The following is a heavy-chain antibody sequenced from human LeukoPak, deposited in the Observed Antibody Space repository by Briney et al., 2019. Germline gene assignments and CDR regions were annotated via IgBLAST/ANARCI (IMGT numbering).Heavy chain of an antibody. CDR2: IYTSGST. CDR3: ARLSITIFGVVSTFDY. V-gene: IGHV4-61*02. J-gene: IGHJ4*02. D-gene: IGHD3-3*01. Sequence: QSSQTLSLTCTVSGGSISSGSYYWSWIRQPAGKGLEWIGRIYTSGSTNYNPSLKSRVTISVDTSKNQFSLKLSSVTAADTAVYYCARLSITIFGVVSTFDYWGQGTLVTVSS. CDR1: GGSISSGSYY.